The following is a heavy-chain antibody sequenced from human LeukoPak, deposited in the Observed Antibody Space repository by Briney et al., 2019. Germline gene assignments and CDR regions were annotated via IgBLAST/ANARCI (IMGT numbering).Heavy chain of an antibody. Sequence: PGGSLRLSCAASGFTFRDAWMTWVRQAPGKGLEWVSSISSSSSYIYYADSVKGRFTISRDNAKNSLYLQMNSLRAEDTAVYYCAKDALDVWGKGTTVTVSS. J-gene: IGHJ6*04. CDR2: ISSSSSYI. CDR1: GFTFRDAW. V-gene: IGHV3-21*04. CDR3: AKDALDV.